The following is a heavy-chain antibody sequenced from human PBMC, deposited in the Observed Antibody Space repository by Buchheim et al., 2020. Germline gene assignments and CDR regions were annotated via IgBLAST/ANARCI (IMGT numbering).Heavy chain of an antibody. CDR1: GGSFSGYY. J-gene: IGHJ4*02. CDR3: ARAGIMITFGGVIGSKYYFDY. D-gene: IGHD3-16*02. V-gene: IGHV4-34*01. Sequence: QVQLQQWGAGLLKPSETLSLTCAVYGGSFSGYYWSWIRQPPGKGLEWIGEINHSGSTNYNPSLKSRVTISVDTSKNQFSLKLSSVTAADTAVYYCARAGIMITFGGVIGSKYYFDYWVQGTL. CDR2: INHSGST.